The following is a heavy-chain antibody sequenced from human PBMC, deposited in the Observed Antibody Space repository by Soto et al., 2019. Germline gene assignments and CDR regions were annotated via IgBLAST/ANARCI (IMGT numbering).Heavy chain of an antibody. CDR3: ARGGDWCRNYYFDY. V-gene: IGHV3-21*01. CDR2: FSSSSDYI. CDR1: GFTFSTYS. D-gene: IGHD2-21*02. Sequence: EVQLVESGGGLVKPGGSLRLSCVASGFTFSTYSMNWVRQAPGKGLEWVSSFSSSSDYIYYADSLKGRFTISRDNAMNSLYRQMNSLRADDTAVYYCARGGDWCRNYYFDYWGQGTLVTVSS. J-gene: IGHJ4*02.